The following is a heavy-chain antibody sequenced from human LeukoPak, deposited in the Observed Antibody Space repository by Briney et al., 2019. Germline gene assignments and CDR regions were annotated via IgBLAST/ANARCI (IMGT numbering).Heavy chain of an antibody. CDR3: SKVMRGCFGMVA. D-gene: IGHD2-21*01. Sequence: GGSLRLPYAASGFTFSSFRMNWVRQAPGKGLEWVSYISDSSSITYYADSVKGRFTISRDNAKNSLSLQLNSLRDEDTAVYFCSKVMRGCFGMVAWGQGTTVTVSS. CDR2: ISDSSSIT. CDR1: GFTFSSFR. V-gene: IGHV3-48*02. J-gene: IGHJ6*02.